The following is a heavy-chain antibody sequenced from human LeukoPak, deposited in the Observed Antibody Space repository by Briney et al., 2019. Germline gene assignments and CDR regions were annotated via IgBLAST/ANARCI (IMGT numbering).Heavy chain of an antibody. CDR3: ARVGIAAVVEYFDY. CDR2: ISSSGSTI. D-gene: IGHD6-13*01. CDR1: GFTFSDYY. V-gene: IGHV3-11*01. Sequence: GGSLRLSCAASGFTFSDYYMSWIRQAPGKGLEWVSYISSSGSTIYYADSVKGRFTISRDNAKDSLYLQMNSLRAEDTAVYYCARVGIAAVVEYFDYWGQGTLVTVSS. J-gene: IGHJ4*02.